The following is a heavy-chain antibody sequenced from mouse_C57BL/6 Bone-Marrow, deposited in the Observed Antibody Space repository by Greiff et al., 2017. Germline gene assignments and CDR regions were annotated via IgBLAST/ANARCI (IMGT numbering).Heavy chain of an antibody. CDR1: GYTFTSYW. Sequence: QVQLQQPGAELVKPGASVKLSCKASGYTFTSYWMHWVKQRPGQGLEWIGMIHPNSGSTNYNEKFKSKATLTVDKSSSPAYMQLSSLTSEDSAVYYCARRWLLREYYFDYWGQGTTLTVSS. CDR3: ARRWLLREYYFDY. CDR2: IHPNSGST. D-gene: IGHD2-3*01. J-gene: IGHJ2*01. V-gene: IGHV1-64*01.